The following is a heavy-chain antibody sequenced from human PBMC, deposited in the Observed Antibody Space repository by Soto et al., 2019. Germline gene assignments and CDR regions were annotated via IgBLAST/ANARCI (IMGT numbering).Heavy chain of an antibody. Sequence: RASVKVSCKASGYTFTSYDINWVRQATGQGLEWMGWMNPNSGNTGYAQKFQGRVTMTRNTSISTAYMELSSLRSEDTAVYYCASGIGSSIRSRPVSYYYYYGMDVWGQGTTVTVYS. J-gene: IGHJ6*02. CDR3: ASGIGSSIRSRPVSYYYYYGMDV. CDR1: GYTFTSYD. D-gene: IGHD3-10*01. CDR2: MNPNSGNT. V-gene: IGHV1-8*01.